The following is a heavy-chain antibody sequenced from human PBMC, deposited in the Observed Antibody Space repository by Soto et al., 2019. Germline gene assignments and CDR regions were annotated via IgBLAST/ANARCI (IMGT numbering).Heavy chain of an antibody. J-gene: IGHJ4*02. Sequence: QVQLVQSGAEVRKPGSSVKVSCKASGGTFSRHAISWVRQAPGQGLEWMGGIIPIFGTANHAQKFQGRVTIIADDSTSTVYMELSSLRSEDTAVYYCARGGPYRHFDYWGQGTLVTVSS. V-gene: IGHV1-69*01. CDR3: ARGGPYRHFDY. D-gene: IGHD5-18*01. CDR1: GGTFSRHA. CDR2: IIPIFGTA.